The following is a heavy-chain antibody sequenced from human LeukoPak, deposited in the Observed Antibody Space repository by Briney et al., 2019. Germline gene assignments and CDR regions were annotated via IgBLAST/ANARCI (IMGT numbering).Heavy chain of an antibody. D-gene: IGHD3-22*01. CDR3: ATLSSGYPSWFDP. CDR2: IYYSGSS. V-gene: IGHV4-39*01. J-gene: IGHJ5*02. Sequence: SETLSLTCSVSGGSIRSSSYYWGWIRQPPGTGLEWTGTIYYSGSSYYNPSLESRVTISVDTSKNQFSLKLISVTAADTAVYYCATLSSGYPSWFDPWGQGTLVTVSS. CDR1: GGSIRSSSYY.